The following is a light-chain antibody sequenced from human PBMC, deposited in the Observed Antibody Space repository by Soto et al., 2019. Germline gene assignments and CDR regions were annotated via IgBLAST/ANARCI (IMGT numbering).Light chain of an antibody. CDR2: GAS. CDR3: QQYNNWWT. V-gene: IGKV3-15*01. CDR1: QSVSSS. J-gene: IGKJ1*01. Sequence: EIVMTQSPAPLSVSPGERVTLSCTASQSVSSSLAWYQQKPGQAPSLLTHGASTRATGIPARFSGSGSETESTLTISSVQSEHFAVYYCQQYNNWWTFGQGTKVEIK.